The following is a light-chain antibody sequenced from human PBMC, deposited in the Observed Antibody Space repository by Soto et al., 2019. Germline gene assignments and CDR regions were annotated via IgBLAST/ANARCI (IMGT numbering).Light chain of an antibody. CDR3: QKRSSWPIN. Sequence: EIVFTQSPVNLSMSPWERANLSLMASQSVSRYLAWYQQKPGQAPRLLIYDASNRATGIPDRFSGSGSGADFTLTISSLEPEDFAVYYCQKRSSWPINCGKGPRREIK. CDR2: DAS. CDR1: QSVSRY. V-gene: IGKV3-11*01. J-gene: IGKJ5*01.